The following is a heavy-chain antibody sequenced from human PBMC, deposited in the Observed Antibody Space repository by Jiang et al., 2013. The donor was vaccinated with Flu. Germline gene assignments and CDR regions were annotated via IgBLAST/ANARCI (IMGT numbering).Heavy chain of an antibody. V-gene: IGHV7-4-1*02. Sequence: QSGSELKKPGASVKVSCKASGYTFTNFAMNWVRQAPGQGLEWMGWINTNTGNPTYAQGFTGRFVFPLDTSVSTAYLQISSLKAEDTAVYYCARERLAGGALYFDYWGQGTLVTVSS. CDR1: GYTFTNFA. CDR2: INTNTGNP. CDR3: ARERLAGGALYFDY. D-gene: IGHD4-23*01. J-gene: IGHJ4*02.